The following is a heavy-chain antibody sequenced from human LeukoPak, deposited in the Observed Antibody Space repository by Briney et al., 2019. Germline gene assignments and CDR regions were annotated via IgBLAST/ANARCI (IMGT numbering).Heavy chain of an antibody. D-gene: IGHD6-13*01. Sequence: GASVTVSCKASGYTFTSYDINWVRQATGQGLEWKGWMNPNSGNTGYAQKFQGRVTMTRNTSISTAYMELSSLRSEDTAVYYCARVSSSWLYYYYYYMDVWGKGTTVTISS. J-gene: IGHJ6*03. CDR2: MNPNSGNT. CDR3: ARVSSSWLYYYYYYMDV. V-gene: IGHV1-8*01. CDR1: GYTFTSYD.